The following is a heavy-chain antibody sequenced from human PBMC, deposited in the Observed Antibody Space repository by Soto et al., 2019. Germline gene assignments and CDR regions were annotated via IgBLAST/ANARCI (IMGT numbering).Heavy chain of an antibody. CDR2: ISYDGSNK. Sequence: GGSLRLSCAASGFTFSSYAMHWVRQAPGKGLEWVAVISYDGSNKYYADSVKGRFTISRDNSKNTLYLQMNSLRAEDTAVYYCARDRDIAVAARGGMDVWGQGTTVTVSS. CDR3: ARDRDIAVAARGGMDV. J-gene: IGHJ6*02. D-gene: IGHD6-19*01. V-gene: IGHV3-30-3*01. CDR1: GFTFSSYA.